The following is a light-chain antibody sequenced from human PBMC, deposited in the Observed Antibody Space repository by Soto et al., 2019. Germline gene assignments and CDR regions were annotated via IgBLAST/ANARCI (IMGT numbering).Light chain of an antibody. J-gene: IGKJ4*01. V-gene: IGKV3D-15*01. CDR2: GAS. CDR3: QQYNNWPLT. CDR1: QSVSSN. Sequence: EIVITQSPATLSVSPGERATLSCRASQSVSSNLAWYQQKPGQAPRLLIYGASTRATDIPARFFGSGSGTEFTLTISSLQSEDYAVYYCQQYNNWPLTCGGGTKWIS.